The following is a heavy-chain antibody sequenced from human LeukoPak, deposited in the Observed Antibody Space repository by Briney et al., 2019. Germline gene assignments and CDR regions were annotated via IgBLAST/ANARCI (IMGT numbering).Heavy chain of an antibody. V-gene: IGHV4-34*01. CDR2: INHSGST. J-gene: IGHJ4*02. Sequence: SETLSLTCAVYGGSFSGYYWSWIRQPPGKGLEWIGEINHSGSTNYNPSLKSRVTISVDTSKNQFSLKLSSVTAADTAVYYCARSRQRSTSCYGYWGQGTLVTVSS. CDR1: GGSFSGYY. CDR3: ARSRQRSTSCYGY. D-gene: IGHD2-2*01.